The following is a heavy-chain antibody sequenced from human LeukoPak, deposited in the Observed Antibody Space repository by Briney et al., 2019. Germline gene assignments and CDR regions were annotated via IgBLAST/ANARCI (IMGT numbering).Heavy chain of an antibody. V-gene: IGHV1-2*02. CDR1: RYTFTGYY. D-gene: IGHD2/OR15-2a*01. Sequence: ASVKVSCKAYRYTFTGYYIHWVRQAPGQGLEWMGWINPNGDGTKYAQNFQGRVTMTRDTSSITAYMDLISLRSDDTAVYYCARAEQGGNYFGNHFRYWGQGTLVTVSS. CDR2: INPNGDGT. CDR3: ARAEQGGNYFGNHFRY. J-gene: IGHJ4*02.